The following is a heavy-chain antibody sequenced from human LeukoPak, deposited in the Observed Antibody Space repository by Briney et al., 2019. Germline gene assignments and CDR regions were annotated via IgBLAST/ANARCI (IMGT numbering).Heavy chain of an antibody. J-gene: IGHJ6*02. Sequence: GGSLRLSCAASGLTGSHNYVSWVRQAPGKGLEWVSAIHSGDTCYADSVKGRFTISRDTSKNTLYLQINSLRVEDTAVYYCARDGRSSSVDYYYYYGMDVWGQGTTVTVSS. V-gene: IGHV3-53*01. CDR2: IHSGDT. CDR3: ARDGRSSSVDYYYYYGMDV. D-gene: IGHD6-6*01. CDR1: GLTGSHNY.